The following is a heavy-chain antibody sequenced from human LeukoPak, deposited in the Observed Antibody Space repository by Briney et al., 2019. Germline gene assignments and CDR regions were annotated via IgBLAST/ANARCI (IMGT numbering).Heavy chain of an antibody. CDR3: AKNGEPHYYMDV. Sequence: GGSLRLSCAASGYTFSSYGMQWVRQAPGKGLEWVLGISGSGSNTYYADSAKGRFTSSRDYSKRTVYLQMNSLRAEDTAVYYCAKNGEPHYYMDVLGKGTTVTVSS. V-gene: IGHV3-23*01. J-gene: IGHJ6*03. D-gene: IGHD1-14*01. CDR1: GYTFSSYG. CDR2: ISGSGSNT.